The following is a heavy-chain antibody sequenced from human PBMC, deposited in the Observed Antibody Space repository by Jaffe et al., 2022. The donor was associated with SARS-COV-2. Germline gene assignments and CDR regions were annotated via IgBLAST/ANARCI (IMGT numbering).Heavy chain of an antibody. D-gene: IGHD3-9*01. CDR3: ARDKAYDILTGYLNY. V-gene: IGHV3-30-3*01. Sequence: QVQLVESGGGVVQPGRSLRLSCAASGFTFSSYAMHWVRQAPGKGLEWVAVISYDGSNKYYADSVKGRFTISRDNSKNTLYLQMNSLRAEDTAVYYCARDKAYDILTGYLNYWGQGTLVTVSS. CDR1: GFTFSSYA. CDR2: ISYDGSNK. J-gene: IGHJ4*02.